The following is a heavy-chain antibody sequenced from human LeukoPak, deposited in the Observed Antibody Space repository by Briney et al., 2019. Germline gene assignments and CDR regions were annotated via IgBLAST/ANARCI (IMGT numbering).Heavy chain of an antibody. CDR3: ARENSGSYREFDY. J-gene: IGHJ4*02. D-gene: IGHD1-26*01. Sequence: SETLSLTCTVSGGSISSYYWSWIRQPAGKGLEWIGRIYIGGSTNYNASLKSRVSMSVDTSKNQFSLKLSSVTAADTAVFYCARENSGSYREFDYWGQGTLVTVSS. CDR1: GGSISSYY. V-gene: IGHV4-4*07. CDR2: IYIGGST.